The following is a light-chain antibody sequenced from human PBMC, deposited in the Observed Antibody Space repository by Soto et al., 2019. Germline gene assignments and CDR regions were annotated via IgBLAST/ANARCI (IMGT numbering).Light chain of an antibody. CDR3: QAYDSSLSGSRV. J-gene: IGLJ1*01. V-gene: IGLV1-40*01. CDR2: GNN. CDR1: SSNIGAGYY. Sequence: QSVLTQPPSVSGARGQGVTISCTGSSSNIGAGYYVHWYQQLPWTAPKLLIHGNNNRPSGGPDRFSCSQSDTSASLAITGLQAEDEADYYCQAYDSSLSGSRVFGTEAKVIGL.